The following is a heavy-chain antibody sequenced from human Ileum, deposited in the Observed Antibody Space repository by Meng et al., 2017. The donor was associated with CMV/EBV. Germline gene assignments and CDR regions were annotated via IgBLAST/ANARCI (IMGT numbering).Heavy chain of an antibody. CDR3: ARDSGDTPFDY. CDR2: IKQDGSEK. J-gene: IGHJ4*02. V-gene: IGHV3-7*01. Sequence: GGSLRLSCAASGFTFSNYWMTWVRQAPGKGLEWVADIKQDGSEKYYVDSVKGRFTISRDNAKNSLYLQMDSLRAEDTAVYYCARDSGDTPFDYWGQGTLVTVSS. D-gene: IGHD4-17*01. CDR1: GFTFSNYW.